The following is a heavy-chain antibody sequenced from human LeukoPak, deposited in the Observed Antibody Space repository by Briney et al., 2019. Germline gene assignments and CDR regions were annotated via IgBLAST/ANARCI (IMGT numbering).Heavy chain of an antibody. CDR1: GYTFTSYD. CDR3: ARTNIVATIYHY. D-gene: IGHD5-12*01. J-gene: IGHJ4*02. CDR2: MNPNSGNT. Sequence: ASVKVSCTASGYTFTSYDINWVRQAPGQGLERMGWMNPNSGNTGYAQKFQGRVTMTRNTSIGTAYMELSSLRSEDTAVYYCARTNIVATIYHYWGQGTLVTVSS. V-gene: IGHV1-8*01.